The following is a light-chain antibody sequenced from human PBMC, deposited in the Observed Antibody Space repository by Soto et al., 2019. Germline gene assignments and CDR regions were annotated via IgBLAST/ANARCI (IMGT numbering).Light chain of an antibody. Sequence: QLVLTQSPSASASLGASVKLTCTLSSGHSSYAIAWHQQQPEKGPRYLMNLNSDGSHTKGGGIPDRFSGSSSGAERYLTISSLQSEDEADYYCQTWGPGFYVFGTGTTVTVL. CDR3: QTWGPGFYV. J-gene: IGLJ1*01. V-gene: IGLV4-69*01. CDR2: LNSDGSH. CDR1: SGHSSYA.